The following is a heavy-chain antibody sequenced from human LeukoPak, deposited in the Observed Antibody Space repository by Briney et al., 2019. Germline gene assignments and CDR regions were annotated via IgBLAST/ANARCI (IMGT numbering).Heavy chain of an antibody. CDR3: AKLGWELPSYYFDY. CDR1: GFTFSSYA. Sequence: GGSLRLSCAASGFTFSSYAMSWVRQAPGKGLEWVSAISGSGGSTYYADSVKGGFTISRDNSKNTLYLQMNSLRAEDTAVYYCAKLGWELPSYYFDYWGQGTLVTVSS. D-gene: IGHD1-26*01. J-gene: IGHJ4*02. CDR2: ISGSGGST. V-gene: IGHV3-23*01.